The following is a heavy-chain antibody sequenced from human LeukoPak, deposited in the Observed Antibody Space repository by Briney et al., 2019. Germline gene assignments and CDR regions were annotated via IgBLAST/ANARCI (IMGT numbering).Heavy chain of an antibody. CDR3: ARKHRWNGRYFDY. CDR1: GYSISSSNW. Sequence: SETLSLTCAVSGYSISSSNWWGWVRQPPGKGLEWIGYIHYSGTTYYNPSLLSRVTMSVDTSKNQFSLQLSSVTAVDTAVYYCARKHRWNGRYFDYWGQGILVTVSS. CDR2: IHYSGTT. D-gene: IGHD1-1*01. V-gene: IGHV4-28*01. J-gene: IGHJ4*02.